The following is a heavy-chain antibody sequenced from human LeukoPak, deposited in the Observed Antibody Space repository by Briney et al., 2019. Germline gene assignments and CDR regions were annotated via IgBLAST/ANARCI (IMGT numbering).Heavy chain of an antibody. Sequence: GGSLKISCKGSGYSSTSYWIGWVRRLAGKGLEWMGIIYPGASDTRYSPSFQGQVTISADKSISTAYLQWSSLKASDTAMYYCARHVLSGGGCYSDYWGQGTLVTVSS. CDR1: GYSSTSYW. J-gene: IGHJ4*02. V-gene: IGHV5-51*01. CDR3: ARHVLSGGGCYSDY. CDR2: IYPGASDT. D-gene: IGHD2-15*01.